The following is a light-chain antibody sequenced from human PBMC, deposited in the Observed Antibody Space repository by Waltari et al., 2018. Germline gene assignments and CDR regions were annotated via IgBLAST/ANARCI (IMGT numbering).Light chain of an antibody. CDR1: RSDVGALNY. CDR3: SSYTTRSTWV. J-gene: IGLJ3*02. Sequence: QSALTQPASVSGSPGQSLTISCIGTRSDVGALNYVPWYQQHPGKAPKLIIYDVSKRSSGVSSRFSGSKSGNTASLTISELQAEDEADYHCSSYTTRSTWVFAGGTKVTVL. V-gene: IGLV2-14*01. CDR2: DVS.